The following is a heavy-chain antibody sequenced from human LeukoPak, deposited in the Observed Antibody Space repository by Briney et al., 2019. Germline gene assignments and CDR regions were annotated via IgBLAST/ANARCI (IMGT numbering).Heavy chain of an antibody. CDR1: GFTFSSYW. CDR2: INSDGSST. J-gene: IGHJ5*02. D-gene: IGHD4-17*01. Sequence: GGSLRLSCAASGFTFSSYWMHWVRQAPGKGLVWVSRINSDGSSTSYADSVKGRFTISRDNAKNTLYLQMNSLRAEDTAVYYCASHDYGDSQDWFDPWGQGTLVTVSS. CDR3: ASHDYGDSQDWFDP. V-gene: IGHV3-74*01.